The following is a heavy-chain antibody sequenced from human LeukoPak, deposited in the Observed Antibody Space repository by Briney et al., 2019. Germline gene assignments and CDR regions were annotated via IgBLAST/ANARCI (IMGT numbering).Heavy chain of an antibody. Sequence: GGSLRLSCVGSGFTFSDAWMSWVRQAPGKGLEWVGRIKSKSDGGTIDYAAPVNGRFTISRDDSRNTLYLQMNSLKTEDTAVYYCTTRRQDGWWGQGTLVTVS. CDR3: TTRRQDGW. CDR1: GFTFSDAW. D-gene: IGHD2-15*01. J-gene: IGHJ4*02. CDR2: IKSKSDGGTI. V-gene: IGHV3-15*01.